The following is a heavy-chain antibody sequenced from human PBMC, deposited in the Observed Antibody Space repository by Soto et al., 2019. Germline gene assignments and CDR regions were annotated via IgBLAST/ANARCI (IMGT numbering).Heavy chain of an antibody. V-gene: IGHV3-73*01. D-gene: IGHD5-12*01. CDR3: TRHIEDAGDGYNNKPDY. CDR1: GFTFSGSA. CDR2: IRSKANNYAT. J-gene: IGHJ4*02. Sequence: GGSLRLSCAASGFTFSGSAMHWVRQASGKGLEWVGRIRSKANNYATAYAASVRGRFTISRDDSKNTAYLQMNSLKTEDTAVYFCTRHIEDAGDGYNNKPDYWGQGTLVTVSS.